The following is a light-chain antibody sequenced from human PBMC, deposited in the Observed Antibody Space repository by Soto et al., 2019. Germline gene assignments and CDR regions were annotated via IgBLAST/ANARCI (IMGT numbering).Light chain of an antibody. V-gene: IGKV1-39*01. CDR1: QNMSKF. Sequence: DIQMTQSASFLSASVGDRVTVTCRPSQNMSKFLNWYQEKPGQPPKILIYVTSNLENGVPSRSKGSGSGTDFALTINGLQPEDFATYYCQQTYRRPGTFGRGTRV. CDR2: VTS. CDR3: QQTYRRPGT. J-gene: IGKJ1*01.